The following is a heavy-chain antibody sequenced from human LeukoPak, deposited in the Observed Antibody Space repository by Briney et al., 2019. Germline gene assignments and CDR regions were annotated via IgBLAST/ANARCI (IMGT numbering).Heavy chain of an antibody. CDR2: INHSGST. V-gene: IGHV4-34*01. CDR1: GVSFSGYY. Sequence: SETLSLTCAVYGVSFSGYYWSWIRQPPGKGLEWIGEINHSGSTSYNPSLKSRVTISVDTSKNQFSLKLTSVTAADTAVYYCARASRQITIFGVVFDYWGQGTLVTVSS. CDR3: ARASRQITIFGVVFDY. D-gene: IGHD3-3*01. J-gene: IGHJ4*02.